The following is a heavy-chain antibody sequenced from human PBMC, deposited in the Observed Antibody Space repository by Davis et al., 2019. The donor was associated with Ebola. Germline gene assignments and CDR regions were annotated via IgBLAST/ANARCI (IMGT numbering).Heavy chain of an antibody. Sequence: MPSETLSLTCTVSGGSLSSGSYYWNWIRQSPGKGLEWIGYVYHSGSTYYNYSLKSRLTISVDTSTNQFSLKLNDVTAADTAIYYCAGLDYDGPYKFDFWGQGALVTVAS. CDR1: GGSLSSGSYY. CDR3: AGLDYDGPYKFDF. CDR2: VYHSGST. D-gene: IGHD3-22*01. V-gene: IGHV4-61*01. J-gene: IGHJ4*02.